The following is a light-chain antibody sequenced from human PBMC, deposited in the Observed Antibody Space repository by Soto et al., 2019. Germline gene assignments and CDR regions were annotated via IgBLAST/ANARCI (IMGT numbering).Light chain of an antibody. V-gene: IGLV2-23*02. CDR1: RSDVGSYNR. Sequence: QSVLTQPASVSGSLGQSITISCTGTRSDVGSYNRVSWYQQHPGKVPKVMIYEVNKRPXGVSNRFSGSKSGNTASLTISGXXXXXXXDYYCCSYAGSRMWVLGGGTKLTVL. CDR2: EVN. CDR3: CSYAGSRMWV. J-gene: IGLJ3*02.